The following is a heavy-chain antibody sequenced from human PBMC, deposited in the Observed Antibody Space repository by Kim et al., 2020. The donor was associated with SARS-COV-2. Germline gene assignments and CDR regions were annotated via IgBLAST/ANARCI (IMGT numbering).Heavy chain of an antibody. V-gene: IGHV3-9*01. D-gene: IGHD6-19*01. CDR2: ISWNSGSK. CDR3: AKAIAVAGTFFLSAFD. Sequence: GGSLRLSCAASGFTFDDYAMHWVRQAPGKGLEWVSGISWNSGSKGYADSVKGRITISRDNAKNSLYLQMNSLRAEDTALYYCAKAIAVAGTFFLSAFD. J-gene: IGHJ3*02. CDR1: GFTFDDYA.